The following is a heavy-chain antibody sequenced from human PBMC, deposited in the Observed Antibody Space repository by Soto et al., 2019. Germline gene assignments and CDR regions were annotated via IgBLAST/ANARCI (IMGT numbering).Heavy chain of an antibody. J-gene: IGHJ4*01. CDR3: TTDSYSSVTIVLFDY. CDR2: VKSVAHGGTT. V-gene: IGHV3-15*07. Sequence: GGSLRLSCAASGLTFSNARINWVRQAPREGLEWVGRVKSVAHGGTTDFAESVKGRFVISRDDSNNMVYLQMNSLRIEDTAVYYCTTDSYSSVTIVLFDYWGHGTLVTVSS. CDR1: GLTFSNAR. D-gene: IGHD3-22*01.